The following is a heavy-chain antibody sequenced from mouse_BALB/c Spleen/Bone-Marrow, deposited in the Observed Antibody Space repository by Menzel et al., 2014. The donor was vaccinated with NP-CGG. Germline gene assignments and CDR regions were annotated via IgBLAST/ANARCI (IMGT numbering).Heavy chain of an antibody. V-gene: IGHV4-1*02. CDR2: INPDSSTI. Sequence: VQLQQSGGGLVQPGGSLKLSCAASGFDFSRYWMNWVRQAPGNGLEWIGEINPDSSTINYTPSLKDKFIISRDNAKNTLYLQMNKVRSEDTALYYCARAKYDNPWFAYWGQGTLVTVSA. CDR3: ARAKYDNPWFAY. D-gene: IGHD2-14*01. J-gene: IGHJ3*01. CDR1: GFDFSRYW.